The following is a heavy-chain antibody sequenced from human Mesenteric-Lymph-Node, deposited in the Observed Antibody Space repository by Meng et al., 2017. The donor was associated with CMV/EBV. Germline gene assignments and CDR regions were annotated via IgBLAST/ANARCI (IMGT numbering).Heavy chain of an antibody. CDR2: IRYDGSNK. Sequence: GESLKISCAASGFTFSSYGMHWVRQAPGKGLEWVAFIRYDGSNKYYADSVKGRFTISRDNSKNSLYLQMNSLRAEDTAVYYCASRDGYTERWLYFDYWGQGTLVTVSS. CDR3: ASRDGYTERWLYFDY. J-gene: IGHJ4*02. V-gene: IGHV3-30*02. CDR1: GFTFSSYG. D-gene: IGHD5-24*01.